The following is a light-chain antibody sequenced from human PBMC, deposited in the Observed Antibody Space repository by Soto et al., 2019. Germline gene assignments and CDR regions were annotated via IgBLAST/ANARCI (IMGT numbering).Light chain of an antibody. CDR2: DNN. J-gene: IGLJ2*01. Sequence: QSVLTQPPSVSAAPGQKVTISCSGSSSNIGNNYVSWYQQPPGTAPRLLIYDNNKRPSGIPDRFSGSKSGTSATLGITGLQTGDEADYYCGTWDSSLSAGVFGGGTKPTVL. V-gene: IGLV1-51*01. CDR1: SSNIGNNY. CDR3: GTWDSSLSAGV.